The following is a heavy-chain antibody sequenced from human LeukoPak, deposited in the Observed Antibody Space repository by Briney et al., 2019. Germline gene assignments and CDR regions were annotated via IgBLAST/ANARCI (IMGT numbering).Heavy chain of an antibody. CDR2: VYHGVST. CDR3: ARRGYYDSSGYLPFDY. V-gene: IGHV4-38-2*02. Sequence: SETLSPTCTVSGYSITSAYYWGWVRQPPGKGLEWVGNVYHGVSTYYNPSLKSRVTISVDASKNQFSLKLSSVTAADTAVYYCARRGYYDSSGYLPFDYWGQGTLVTVSS. J-gene: IGHJ4*02. CDR1: GYSITSAYY. D-gene: IGHD3-22*01.